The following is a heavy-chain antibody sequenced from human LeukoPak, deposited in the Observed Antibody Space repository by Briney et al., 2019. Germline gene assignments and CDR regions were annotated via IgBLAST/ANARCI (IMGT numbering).Heavy chain of an antibody. Sequence: PSVKVSCKASGYTFTSYGISWVRQAPGQGLEWMGWISAYNGNTNYAQKLQGRVTMTTDTSTSTAYMELRSLRSDDTAVYYCARDTGWFGELSIDYWGQGTLVTVSS. V-gene: IGHV1-18*01. CDR1: GYTFTSYG. D-gene: IGHD3-10*01. CDR2: ISAYNGNT. J-gene: IGHJ4*02. CDR3: ARDTGWFGELSIDY.